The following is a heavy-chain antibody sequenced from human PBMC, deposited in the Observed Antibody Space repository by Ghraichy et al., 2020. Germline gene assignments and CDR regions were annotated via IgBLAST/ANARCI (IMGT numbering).Heavy chain of an antibody. D-gene: IGHD5-18*01. CDR1: GFTFSSYS. J-gene: IGHJ4*02. Sequence: GGSLRLSCAASGFTFSSYSMNWVRQAPGKGLEWVSSISSSSSYIYYADSVKGRFTIFRDNAKNSLYLQMNSLRAEDTAVYYCAREDTAMANGFDYWGQGTLVTVSS. CDR2: ISSSSSYI. V-gene: IGHV3-21*01. CDR3: AREDTAMANGFDY.